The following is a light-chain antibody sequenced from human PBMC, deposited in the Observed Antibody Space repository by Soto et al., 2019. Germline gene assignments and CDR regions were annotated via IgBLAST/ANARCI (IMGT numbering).Light chain of an antibody. J-gene: IGKJ4*02. CDR1: QSVKTY. CDR3: QQRGTSIT. CDR2: DTS. V-gene: IGKV3-11*01. Sequence: EIVLTQTPATLSLSPGQRATLSCWARQSVKTYLMWYQHKPGQAPRLLIYDTSNRATGIPDRFSGSGSGTGFTLTISNLKPEDSAVYDCQQRGTSITFGGGTKVEI.